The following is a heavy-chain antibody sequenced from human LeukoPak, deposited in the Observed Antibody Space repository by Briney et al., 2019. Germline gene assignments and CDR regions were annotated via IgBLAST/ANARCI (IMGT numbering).Heavy chain of an antibody. D-gene: IGHD2-2*02. Sequence: SETLSLTCTVSGGSISSGSYSWSWIRQPAGKGLEWIGRIYTSGSTNYNPSLKSRVTISVDTSKNQFSLKLSSVTAADTAVYYCARDRGYCSSTSCNIWGQGTLVTVSS. V-gene: IGHV4-61*02. CDR3: ARDRGYCSSTSCNI. CDR1: GGSISSGSYS. J-gene: IGHJ4*02. CDR2: IYTSGST.